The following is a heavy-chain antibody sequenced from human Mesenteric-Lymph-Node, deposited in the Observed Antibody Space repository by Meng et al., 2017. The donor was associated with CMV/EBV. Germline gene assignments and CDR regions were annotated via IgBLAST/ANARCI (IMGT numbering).Heavy chain of an antibody. J-gene: IGHJ6*02. CDR2: TNQDDSEK. V-gene: IGHV3-7*01. D-gene: IGHD3-3*01. CDR3: AGRLGGNYYYYAMDV. Sequence: GGSLRLSCAASGFILSDYWMSWVRQAPGKGLECVATTNQDDSEKYYVDSVQGRFTIFRDNAKNSLFLQVDSLRAEDTAVYYCAGRLGGNYYYYAMDVWGQGTTVTVSS. CDR1: GFILSDYW.